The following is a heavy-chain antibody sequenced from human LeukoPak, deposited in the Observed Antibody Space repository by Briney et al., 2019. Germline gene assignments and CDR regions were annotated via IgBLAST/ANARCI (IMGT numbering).Heavy chain of an antibody. V-gene: IGHV3-9*03. CDR2: TSWNSGSI. J-gene: IGHJ4*02. D-gene: IGHD3-16*01. Sequence: GGSLRLSCAASGFTFDDYAMHWVRQAPGKGLEWVSGTSWNSGSIGYADSVKGRFTISRDNAKNSLYLQMNSLRAEDMALYYCAKAAVMDLGFDYWGQGTLVTVSS. CDR3: AKAAVMDLGFDY. CDR1: GFTFDDYA.